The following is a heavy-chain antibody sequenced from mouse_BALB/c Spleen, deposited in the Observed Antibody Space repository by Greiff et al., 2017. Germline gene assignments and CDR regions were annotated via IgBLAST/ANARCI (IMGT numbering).Heavy chain of an antibody. CDR3: ARGEDYDVLAY. D-gene: IGHD2-4*01. J-gene: IGHJ3*01. CDR2: ISYSGST. CDR1: GYSITSDYA. Sequence: EVKLMESGPGLVKPSQSLSLTCTVTGYSITSDYAWNWIRQFPGNKLEWMGYISYSGSTSYNPSLKSRISITRDTSKNQFFLQLNSVTTEDTATYYCARGEDYDVLAYWGQGTLVTVSA. V-gene: IGHV3-2*02.